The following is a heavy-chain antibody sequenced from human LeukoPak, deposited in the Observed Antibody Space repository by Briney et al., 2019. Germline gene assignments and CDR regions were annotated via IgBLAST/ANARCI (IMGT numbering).Heavy chain of an antibody. D-gene: IGHD2-15*01. CDR1: GYTFTSYG. CDR2: ISAYNGNT. J-gene: IGHJ6*02. V-gene: IGHV1-18*01. CDR3: ASSLYCSGGSCYWVDKYGMDV. Sequence: ASVKVSCKASGYTFTSYGTSWVRQAPGQGLEWMGWISAYNGNTNYAQKFQGRVTITADESTSTAYMELSSLRSEDTAVYYCASSLYCSGGSCYWVDKYGMDVWGQGTTVTVSS.